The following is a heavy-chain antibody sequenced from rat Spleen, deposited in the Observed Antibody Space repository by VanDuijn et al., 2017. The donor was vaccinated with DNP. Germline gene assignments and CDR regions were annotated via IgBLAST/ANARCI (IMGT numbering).Heavy chain of an antibody. J-gene: IGHJ3*01. CDR1: GFTLSNYG. Sequence: EVQLVESGGGLVQPGRSLKLSCVVSGFTLSNYGMAWVRQAPTKGLEWVASITIGGRNTYYRDSVKRRFTISRDDAKNTQYLQMDSLRSEDTATYYCARGANWEGNWFAYWGQGTLVTVSS. CDR3: ARGANWEGNWFAY. CDR2: ITIGGRNT. V-gene: IGHV5S13*01. D-gene: IGHD5-1*01.